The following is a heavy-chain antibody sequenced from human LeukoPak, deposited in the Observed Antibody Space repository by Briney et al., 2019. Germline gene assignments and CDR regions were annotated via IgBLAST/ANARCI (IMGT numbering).Heavy chain of an antibody. CDR2: IYYSGST. V-gene: IGHV4-59*08. CDR3: ARVYDFWGGYYDY. Sequence: SETLSLTCTVSGGSISSYYWSWIRQPPGKGLEWIGYIYYSGSTNYNPSLKSRVTISVDTSKNQFSLKLSSVTAADTAVYYCARVYDFWGGYYDYWGQGTLVTVSS. J-gene: IGHJ4*02. CDR1: GGSISSYY. D-gene: IGHD3-3*01.